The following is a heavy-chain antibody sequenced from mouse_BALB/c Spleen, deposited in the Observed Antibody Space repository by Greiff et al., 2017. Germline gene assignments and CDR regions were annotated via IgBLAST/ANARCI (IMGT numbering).Heavy chain of an antibody. CDR3: ARGGDYYVDY. Sequence: EVQLVESGGGLVKPGGSLKLSCAASGFTFSSYAMSWVRQTPEKRLEWVASISSGGSTYYPDSVKGRFTISRDNARNILYLQMSSLRSEDTAMYYCARGGDYYVDYWGEGTTLTVSS. CDR2: ISSGGST. V-gene: IGHV5-6-5*01. CDR1: GFTFSSYA. J-gene: IGHJ2*01.